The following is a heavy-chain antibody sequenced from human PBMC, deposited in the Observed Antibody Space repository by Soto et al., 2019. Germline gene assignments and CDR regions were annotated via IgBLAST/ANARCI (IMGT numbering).Heavy chain of an antibody. CDR1: GFTFSSYA. CDR3: ARVQQLALDY. J-gene: IGHJ4*02. D-gene: IGHD6-13*01. V-gene: IGHV3-23*01. Sequence: PGGSLRLSCAASGFTFSSYAMSWVRQAPGKGLEWVSAISGSGGSTYYADSVKGRFTISRDNSKNTLFLQMSSLTAEDTAVYYCARVQQLALDYWGQGTLVTVSS. CDR2: ISGSGGST.